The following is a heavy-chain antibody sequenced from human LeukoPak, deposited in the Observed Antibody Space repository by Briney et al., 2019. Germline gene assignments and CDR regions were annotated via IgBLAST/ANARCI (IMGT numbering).Heavy chain of an antibody. CDR1: GGSFGGYY. D-gene: IGHD7-27*01. Sequence: SETLSLTCAVYGGSFGGYYWSWIRQPPGKGLEWIGEINHSGSTNYNPSLKSRVTISVDTSKNQFSLKLSSVTAADTAVYYCARGGGLGIVDWGQGTLVTVSS. CDR2: INHSGST. V-gene: IGHV4-34*01. CDR3: ARGGGLGIVD. J-gene: IGHJ4*02.